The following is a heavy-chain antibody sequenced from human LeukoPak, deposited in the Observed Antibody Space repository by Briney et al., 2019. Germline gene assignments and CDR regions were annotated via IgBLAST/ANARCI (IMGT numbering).Heavy chain of an antibody. Sequence: GGSLRLSCAASGFTFSGSAMHWVRQASGKGLEWVGRIRSKANSYATAYAASVKGRFTISRDDSKNTAYLQMNSLKTEDTAVYYCTAYGSGSYYVDYWGQGTLVTVSS. J-gene: IGHJ4*02. CDR1: GFTFSGSA. CDR3: TAYGSGSYYVDY. V-gene: IGHV3-73*01. CDR2: IRSKANSYAT. D-gene: IGHD3-10*01.